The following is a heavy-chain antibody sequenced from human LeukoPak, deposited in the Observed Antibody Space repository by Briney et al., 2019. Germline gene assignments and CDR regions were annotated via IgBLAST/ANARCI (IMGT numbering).Heavy chain of an antibody. D-gene: IGHD5-18*01. CDR2: ISYDGSNK. J-gene: IGHJ6*03. CDR1: GFTFSSYA. V-gene: IGHV3-30*04. CDR3: ARDRDSYGTSSYYYMDV. Sequence: GGSLRLSCAASGFTFSSYAMHWVRQAPGEGLEWVAVISYDGSNKYYSDSVKGRFTISRDNSKNTLYLQMNSLRAEDTAVYYCARDRDSYGTSSYYYMDVWGKGTTVTVSS.